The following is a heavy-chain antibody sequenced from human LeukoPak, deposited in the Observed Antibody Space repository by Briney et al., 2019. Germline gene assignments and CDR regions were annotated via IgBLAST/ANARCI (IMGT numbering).Heavy chain of an antibody. J-gene: IGHJ5*02. CDR3: ARVSSGCSGGSCYDWIDP. V-gene: IGHV4-30-2*01. Sequence: KPSETLSLTCAVSGGSISSGGYSWSWIRQPPGKGLEWIGYIYHSGSTYYNPSLKSRVTISVDRSKNQFSLKLSSVTAADTAVYYCARVSSGCSGGSCYDWIDPWGQGTLVTVSS. CDR1: GGSISSGGYS. CDR2: IYHSGST. D-gene: IGHD2-15*01.